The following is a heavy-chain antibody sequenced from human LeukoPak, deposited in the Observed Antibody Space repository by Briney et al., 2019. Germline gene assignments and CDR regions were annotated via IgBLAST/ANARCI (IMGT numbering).Heavy chain of an antibody. CDR3: ARAGVGVEMATIEAGLISPNKLDY. V-gene: IGHV1-2*02. J-gene: IGHJ4*02. CDR1: GYTFTGYY. CDR2: INPNSGGT. Sequence: ASVKVSCKASGYTFTGYYMHWVRQAPGQGLEWMGWINPNSGGTNYAQKFQGRVTMTRDTSISTAYMELSRLRSDDTAVYYCARAGVGVEMATIEAGLISPNKLDYWGQGTLVTVSS. D-gene: IGHD5-24*01.